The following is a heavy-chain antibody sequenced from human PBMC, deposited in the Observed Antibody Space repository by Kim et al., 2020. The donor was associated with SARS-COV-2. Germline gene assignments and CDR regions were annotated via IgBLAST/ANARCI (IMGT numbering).Heavy chain of an antibody. V-gene: IGHV4-4*07. CDR1: GGSISSYY. CDR3: ARSPSRVPAAIGTFDY. CDR2: IYTSGST. Sequence: SETLSLTCTVSGGSISSYYWSWIRQPAGKGLEWIGRIYTSGSTNYNPSLKSRVTMSVDTSKNQFSLKLSSVTAADTAVYYCARSPSRVPAAIGTFDYWGQGTLVTVSS. J-gene: IGHJ4*02. D-gene: IGHD2-2*02.